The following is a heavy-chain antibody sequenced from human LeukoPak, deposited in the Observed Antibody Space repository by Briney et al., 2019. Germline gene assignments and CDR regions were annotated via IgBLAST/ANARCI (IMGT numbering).Heavy chain of an antibody. D-gene: IGHD2-2*01. CDR1: GGTFSSYA. CDR3: ARVLFLGYCSSTSCYVDAFDI. CDR2: IIPIFGTA. J-gene: IGHJ3*02. Sequence: SVKVSCKASGGTFSSYAISWVRQAPVQGLEWMGGIIPIFGTANYAQKFQGRVTITADESTSTAYMELSSLRSEDTAVYYCARVLFLGYCSSTSCYVDAFDIWGQGTMVTVSS. V-gene: IGHV1-69*13.